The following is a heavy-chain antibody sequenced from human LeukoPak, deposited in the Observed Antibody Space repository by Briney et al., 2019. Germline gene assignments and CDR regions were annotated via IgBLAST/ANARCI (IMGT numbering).Heavy chain of an antibody. Sequence: ASVKVSCKASGYTFTSYYMHWVRQGPGQGLEWMGIINPSGGSTSYAQKFQGRVTMTRDTSTSTVSMELSSLRAEDTAVYYCARVLSGSWDWFDPWGQGTLVTVSS. CDR1: GYTFTSYY. CDR2: INPSGGST. D-gene: IGHD3-22*01. CDR3: ARVLSGSWDWFDP. J-gene: IGHJ5*02. V-gene: IGHV1-46*01.